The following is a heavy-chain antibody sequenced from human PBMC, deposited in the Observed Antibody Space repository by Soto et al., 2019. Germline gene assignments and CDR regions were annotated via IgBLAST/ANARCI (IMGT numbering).Heavy chain of an antibody. CDR2: IDSKSGGT. D-gene: IGHD4-17*01. J-gene: IGHJ5*02. CDR3: ARDAEDYGGTNWFDP. V-gene: IGHV1-2*02. CDR1: GYTFTGHY. Sequence: ASVKVSCKTYGYTFTGHYLHWVRQAPGQGLEWMGWIDSKSGGTNYAQNFQGRVTITRDTSISTAYMDLSSLTSDDTAVYYCARDAEDYGGTNWFDPWGQGTLVTVSS.